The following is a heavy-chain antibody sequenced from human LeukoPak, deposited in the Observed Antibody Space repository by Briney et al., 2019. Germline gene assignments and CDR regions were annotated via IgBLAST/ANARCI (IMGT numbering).Heavy chain of an antibody. CDR1: GFTFSSYW. J-gene: IGHJ5*02. V-gene: IGHV3-74*01. CDR2: INSDGSST. Sequence: GGSLRLSCAASGFTFSSYWMHWVRQAPGKGLVWVSRINSDGSSTSYADSVKGRFTISRDNSKNTLYLQMNSLRAEDTAVYYCATNLEKYGSGSYNWFAPWGLGTLVTVSS. CDR3: ATNLEKYGSGSYNWFAP. D-gene: IGHD3-10*01.